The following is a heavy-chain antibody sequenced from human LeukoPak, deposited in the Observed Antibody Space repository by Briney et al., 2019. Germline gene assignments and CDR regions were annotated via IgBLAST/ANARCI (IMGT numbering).Heavy chain of an antibody. CDR1: GGSFSGYY. D-gene: IGHD5-18*01. Sequence: SETLSLTCAVYGGSFSGYYWSWIRQPPGEGLVWIGEINLSGSTNYSPSLKSRVIISIDTSKNQFSLKLSSVTAADTAVYYCARGKVDTAMVSDYYYYGMDVWGQGTTVTVSS. V-gene: IGHV4-34*01. CDR2: INLSGST. CDR3: ARGKVDTAMVSDYYYYGMDV. J-gene: IGHJ6*02.